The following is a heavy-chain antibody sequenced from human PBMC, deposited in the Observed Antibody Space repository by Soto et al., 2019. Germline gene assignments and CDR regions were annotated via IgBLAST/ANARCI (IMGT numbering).Heavy chain of an antibody. V-gene: IGHV1-18*01. D-gene: IGHD6-13*01. Sequence: ASVKVSCKASGYTFTSYGISWVRQAPGQGLEWMGWISAYNGNTNYAQKLQGRVTITTDTSTSTAYMELRSLRSDDTAVYYCARDLGLAAAGTSRGMDVRGQGTTVTVSS. CDR3: ARDLGLAAAGTSRGMDV. J-gene: IGHJ6*02. CDR2: ISAYNGNT. CDR1: GYTFTSYG.